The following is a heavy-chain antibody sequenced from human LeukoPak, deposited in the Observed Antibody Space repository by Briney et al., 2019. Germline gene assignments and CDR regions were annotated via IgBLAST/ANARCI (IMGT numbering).Heavy chain of an antibody. D-gene: IGHD6-13*01. CDR2: ISGSGGST. CDR1: GFTFSSYA. CDR3: AGGDSSSWYARGYNWFDP. V-gene: IGHV3-23*01. Sequence: GGSLRLSCAASGFTFSSYAMSWVRQAPGKGLEWVSAISGSGGSTYYADSVKGRFTISRDNSKNTLYLQMNSLRAEDTAVYYCAGGDSSSWYARGYNWFDPWGQGTLVTVSS. J-gene: IGHJ5*02.